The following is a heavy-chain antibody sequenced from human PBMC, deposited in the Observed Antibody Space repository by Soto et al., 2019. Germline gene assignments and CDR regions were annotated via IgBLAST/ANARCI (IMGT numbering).Heavy chain of an antibody. CDR1: GYTFIRYG. V-gene: IGHV1-18*01. Sequence: QVQLAQSANEVKKPGASVRVSCKAAGYTFIRYGIAWVRQAPGQGLEWMGWISPYNDYTVYAQKFQGRVSMTADTSAITVYMNLRGLISDDTAVYYCARGGYYDNSWGKLSHFGLDVRGQGTSVSFSS. CDR3: ARGGYYDNSWGKLSHFGLDV. J-gene: IGHJ6*02. CDR2: ISPYNDYT. D-gene: IGHD3-16*01.